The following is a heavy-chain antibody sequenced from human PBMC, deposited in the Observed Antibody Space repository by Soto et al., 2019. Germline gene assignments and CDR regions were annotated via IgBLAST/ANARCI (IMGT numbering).Heavy chain of an antibody. CDR3: ARVRYHDSTGSSPLFDY. D-gene: IGHD3-22*01. V-gene: IGHV1-2*02. J-gene: IGHJ4*02. CDR2: INPNSGGT. Sequence: WASVKVSCKASGYTFTGYYMHWVRQAPGQGLEWMGWINPNSGGTNYAQKFQGRVTMTRDTSISTAYMELSRLRSDDTAVYYCARVRYHDSTGSSPLFDYWGQGTLVTVSS. CDR1: GYTFTGYY.